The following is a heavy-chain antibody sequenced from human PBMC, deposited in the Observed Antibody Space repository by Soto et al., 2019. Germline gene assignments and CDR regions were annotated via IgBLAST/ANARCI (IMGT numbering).Heavy chain of an antibody. CDR2: IYSGGST. Sequence: PGGSLRLSCAASGFTVSSNYMSWVRQAPGKGLEWVSVIYSGGSTYYADSVKGRFTISRDNSKNTLYLQMNSLRAEDTAVYYCARVYSSGWHQLDYWGQGTLVTVSS. CDR3: ARVYSSGWHQLDY. D-gene: IGHD6-19*01. V-gene: IGHV3-66*01. CDR1: GFTVSSNY. J-gene: IGHJ4*02.